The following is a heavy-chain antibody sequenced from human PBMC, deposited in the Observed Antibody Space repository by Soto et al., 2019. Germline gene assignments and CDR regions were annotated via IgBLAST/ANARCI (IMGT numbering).Heavy chain of an antibody. CDR1: GFTFSSYA. D-gene: IGHD3-16*01. CDR3: AKAPPAGGYYFDY. V-gene: IGHV3-23*01. Sequence: GGSLRLSCAASGFTFSSYAMSWVRQAPGKGLEWVSVISGSGGSTYYADSVKGRFTISRDNSKNTLYLQMNSLRAEDAAVYYCAKAPPAGGYYFDYWGQGTLVTVSS. CDR2: ISGSGGST. J-gene: IGHJ4*02.